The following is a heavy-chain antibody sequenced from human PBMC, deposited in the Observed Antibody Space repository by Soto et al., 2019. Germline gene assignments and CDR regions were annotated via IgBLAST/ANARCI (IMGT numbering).Heavy chain of an antibody. CDR1: GGSITSSGNY. Sequence: SETLSLTCTVSGGSITSSGNYWGWIRQPPGKGLEWIGSMFYSGTTHYNPSLKSRVTISVDTSKNQFSLRLSSVTAADTAVFYCARHLRYFDWLSSFDIWGQGTMVT. CDR3: ARHLRYFDWLSSFDI. CDR2: MFYSGTT. V-gene: IGHV4-39*01. D-gene: IGHD3-9*01. J-gene: IGHJ3*02.